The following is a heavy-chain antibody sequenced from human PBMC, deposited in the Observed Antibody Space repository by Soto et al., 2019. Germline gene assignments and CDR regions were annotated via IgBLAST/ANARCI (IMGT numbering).Heavy chain of an antibody. CDR3: ATHFGSNWQHYFDGMDV. J-gene: IGHJ6*02. CDR2: IDPTDSST. D-gene: IGHD6-13*01. V-gene: IGHV5-10-1*01. CDR1: GYSFTNYR. Sequence: PGESLKISWKGSGYSFTNYRISWVRQMPGKGLEWMGRIDPTDSSTNYSPSFQGQVSISADKSISTAYLQWSSLKASDSAMYYCATHFGSNWQHYFDGMDVWGPGTTVIGSS.